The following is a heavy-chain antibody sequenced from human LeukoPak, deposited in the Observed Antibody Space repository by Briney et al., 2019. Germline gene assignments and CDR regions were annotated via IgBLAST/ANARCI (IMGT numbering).Heavy chain of an antibody. Sequence: TPSQTLSLTCTVSGGSISSGSYYWSWIRQPAGKGLEWIGRIYTSGSTNYNPSLKSRVTISVDTSKNQFSLKLSSVTAADTAVYYCARVPGTAMVEGWFDPWGQGTLVTVSS. CDR2: IYTSGST. J-gene: IGHJ5*02. V-gene: IGHV4-61*02. CDR1: GGSISSGSYY. D-gene: IGHD5-18*01. CDR3: ARVPGTAMVEGWFDP.